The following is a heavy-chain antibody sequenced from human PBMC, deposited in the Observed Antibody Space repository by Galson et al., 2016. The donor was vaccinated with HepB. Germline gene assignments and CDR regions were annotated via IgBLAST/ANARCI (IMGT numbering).Heavy chain of an antibody. J-gene: IGHJ5*02. CDR2: IFSNGNT. D-gene: IGHD5-18*01. V-gene: IGHV4-39*01. CDR1: GGSISSFSAFY. CDR3: ARGRGYSYAFDP. Sequence: SETLSLTCSVSGGSISSFSAFYWGWIRQPPGKGLEWIGSIFSNGNTFYNPSLESRVPIYMDTSENKFSLKLTSVTAADTAVYYCARGRGYSYAFDPWGQGTLGTVSS.